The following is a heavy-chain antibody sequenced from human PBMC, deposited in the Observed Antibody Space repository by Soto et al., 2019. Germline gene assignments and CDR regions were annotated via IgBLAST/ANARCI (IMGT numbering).Heavy chain of an antibody. V-gene: IGHV4-59*01. CDR3: ARDGYGDLDY. CDR2: IDSSGST. J-gene: IGHJ4*02. CDR1: GGSISNNY. D-gene: IGHD4-17*01. Sequence: SETLSLTCSVSGGSISNNYWSWVRQPPGKGLEWIGYIDSSGSTNYNPSLKSRVTISVDTSKNQFSLKLSSVTAADAAVYYCARDGYGDLDYWGQGTLVTVSS.